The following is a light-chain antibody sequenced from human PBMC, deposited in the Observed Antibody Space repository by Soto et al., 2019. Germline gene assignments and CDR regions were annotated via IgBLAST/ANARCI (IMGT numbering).Light chain of an antibody. J-gene: IGKJ2*01. CDR1: QSISGY. CDR3: QQSYSHPYT. Sequence: DIQMTQSPSSLSASVGDRVTITCRASQSISGYLNWYQQKPGKAPKLLIYSASSLQSGVPSRFSGSGSGTDFTFIISSLQPEDFATYSCQQSYSHPYTFGQGTKLEIK. V-gene: IGKV1-39*01. CDR2: SAS.